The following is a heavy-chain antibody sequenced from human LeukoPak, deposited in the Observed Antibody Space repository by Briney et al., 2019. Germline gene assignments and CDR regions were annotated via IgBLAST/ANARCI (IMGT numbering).Heavy chain of an antibody. CDR2: IYPGDSDT. CDR1: GHSFTTYW. CDR3: ARSGVPGAMTWFDP. Sequence: GESLKISCKASGHSFTTYWIGWVRQMPGKGLEWMGIIYPGDSDTRYSPSFQSQVTISADKSINTAYLQWRSLKASDTAMYYCARSGVPGAMTWFDPWGQGTLVTVSS. D-gene: IGHD2-2*01. J-gene: IGHJ5*02. V-gene: IGHV5-51*01.